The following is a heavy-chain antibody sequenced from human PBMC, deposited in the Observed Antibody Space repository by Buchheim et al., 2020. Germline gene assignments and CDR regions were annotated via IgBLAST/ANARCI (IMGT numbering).Heavy chain of an antibody. CDR1: GFTFSSYA. CDR2: ISGSGGST. Sequence: EVQLLESGGGLVQPGGSLRLSCAASGFTFSSYAMSWVRQAPGKGLEWVSAISGSGGSTYYADSVKGRFTISRDNSKNTLYLPMNSLRAEDTAVYYCAKDRLRWWELLKDAMSPFDYWGQGTL. J-gene: IGHJ4*02. V-gene: IGHV3-23*01. CDR3: AKDRLRWWELLKDAMSPFDY. D-gene: IGHD1-26*01.